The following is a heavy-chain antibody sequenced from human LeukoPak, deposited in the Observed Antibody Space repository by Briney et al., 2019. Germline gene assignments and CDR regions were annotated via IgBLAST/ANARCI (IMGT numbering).Heavy chain of an antibody. CDR1: GFTLSRNE. CDR3: ARSTIYYDSSGYSKGIDY. Sequence: GGSLRLSCAASGFTLSRNEMNWVRQAPGKGLEWVSYISSGGSTIYYAESVKGRFTISRDNAKNSLYLQMNSLRAEDTAVYYCARSTIYYDSSGYSKGIDYWGQGTLVTVSS. D-gene: IGHD3-22*01. CDR2: ISSGGSTI. J-gene: IGHJ4*02. V-gene: IGHV3-48*03.